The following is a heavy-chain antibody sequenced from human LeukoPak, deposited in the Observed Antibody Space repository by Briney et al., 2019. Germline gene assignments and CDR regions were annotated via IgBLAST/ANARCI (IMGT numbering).Heavy chain of an antibody. V-gene: IGHV7-4-1*02. J-gene: IGHJ2*01. Sequence: ASVKVSCKASGYTFTSYAMNWVRQAPGQGLEYMGWINANTGNPTYAQGFTGRFVFSLDTSVSTAYLQISSLKAEDTAVYYCARDFPARDWFFDLWGRGTLVTVSS. CDR3: ARDFPARDWFFDL. CDR1: GYTFTSYA. CDR2: INANTGNP.